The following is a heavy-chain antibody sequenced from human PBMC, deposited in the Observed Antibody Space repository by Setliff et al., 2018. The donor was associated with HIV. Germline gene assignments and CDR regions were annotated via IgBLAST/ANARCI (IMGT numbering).Heavy chain of an antibody. V-gene: IGHV3-23*01. Sequence: GGSLRLSCAASGFSFRTYAMSWVRQAPGKGLEWVSAISATAGDTYYADSVKGRFTISRDNSKNTLYLQMNSLRAEDTAVYYCVRDGGGYYYYYYYMDVWGKGTTVTVSS. CDR1: GFSFRTYA. CDR3: VRDGGGYYYYYYYMDV. CDR2: ISATAGDT. J-gene: IGHJ6*03. D-gene: IGHD1-26*01.